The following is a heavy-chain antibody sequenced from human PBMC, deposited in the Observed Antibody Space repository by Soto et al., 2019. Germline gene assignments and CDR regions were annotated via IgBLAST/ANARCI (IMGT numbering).Heavy chain of an antibody. D-gene: IGHD1-20*01. Sequence: RGSLRLSCAASGFVFSSYDMNWVRQAPGKGLEWVSFISSSGSPIYYADSVRGRFTISRENAKKSLYLQMNSLRAEDTAIYYWARGYLYNIWGQGTLVTVSS. CDR2: ISSSGSPI. CDR1: GFVFSSYD. CDR3: ARGYLYNI. V-gene: IGHV3-48*03. J-gene: IGHJ4*01.